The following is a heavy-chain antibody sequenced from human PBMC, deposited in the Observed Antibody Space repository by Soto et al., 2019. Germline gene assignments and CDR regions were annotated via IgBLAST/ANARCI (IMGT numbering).Heavy chain of an antibody. D-gene: IGHD3-22*01. V-gene: IGHV3-9*01. CDR3: AKASQYYYDSSGYYDY. CDR1: GFTFDDYA. J-gene: IGHJ4*02. Sequence: GGSLRLSCAASGFTFDDYAMHWVRQAPGKGLEWVSGISWNSGSIGYADSVKGRFTISRDNAKNSLYLQMNSLRAEDTALYYCAKASQYYYDSSGYYDYWGQGTLVTVSS. CDR2: ISWNSGSI.